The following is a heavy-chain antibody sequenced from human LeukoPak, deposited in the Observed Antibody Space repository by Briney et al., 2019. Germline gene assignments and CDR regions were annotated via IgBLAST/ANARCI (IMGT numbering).Heavy chain of an antibody. D-gene: IGHD2-21*01. CDR3: ARGRDALFRFDY. J-gene: IGHJ4*02. CDR1: GFTFTDYA. V-gene: IGHV3-23*01. CDR2: ILATRGNT. Sequence: PGGSLRLSCAASGFTFTDYAMTWVRQAPGRGLEWVSAILATRGNTYYTDSVKGRFTVSRDNSRNTLYLQMNSLRAEDTAVYHCARGRDALFRFDYWGQGTLVTVSS.